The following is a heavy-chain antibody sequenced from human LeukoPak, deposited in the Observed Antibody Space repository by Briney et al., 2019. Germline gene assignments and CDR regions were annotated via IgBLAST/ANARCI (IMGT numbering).Heavy chain of an antibody. CDR3: ARGRLDYYGSGSYSWFDY. D-gene: IGHD3-10*01. Sequence: GGSLRLSCAASGFTFSSYAMHWVRQAPGKGLEWVAVISYDGSNKYYADSVKGRFTISRDNSKNTLYLQMNSLRAEDTAVYYCARGRLDYYGSGSYSWFDYWGQGTLVTVSS. J-gene: IGHJ4*02. CDR2: ISYDGSNK. V-gene: IGHV3-30-3*01. CDR1: GFTFSSYA.